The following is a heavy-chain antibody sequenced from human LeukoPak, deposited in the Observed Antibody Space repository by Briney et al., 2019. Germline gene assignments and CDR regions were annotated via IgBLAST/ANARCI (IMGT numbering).Heavy chain of an antibody. Sequence: PSETLSLTCTVSGYSISSGYYWGWIRQPPGKGLEWIGSIYHSGSTYYNPSLKSRVTISVDTSKNQFSLKLSSVTAADTAVYYCARGLGGITMIWGQGTLVTVSS. CDR1: GYSISSGYY. J-gene: IGHJ4*02. CDR2: IYHSGST. CDR3: ARGLGGITMI. D-gene: IGHD3-22*01. V-gene: IGHV4-38-2*02.